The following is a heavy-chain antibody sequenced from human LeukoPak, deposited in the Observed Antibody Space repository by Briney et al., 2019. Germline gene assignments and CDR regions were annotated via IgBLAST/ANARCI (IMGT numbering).Heavy chain of an antibody. CDR2: IKSNTDGGTT. CDR3: TTYSSSWYYFDY. Sequence: GGSLRLSCAASGFTFSDAWMSWVRQAPGKGLDWVGRIKSNTDGGTTEYATPVKARFTISRDDSTNTLYLQMNSLKTEDTAMYYCTTYSSSWYYFDYWGQGTLVTVSS. D-gene: IGHD6-13*01. V-gene: IGHV3-15*01. J-gene: IGHJ4*02. CDR1: GFTFSDAW.